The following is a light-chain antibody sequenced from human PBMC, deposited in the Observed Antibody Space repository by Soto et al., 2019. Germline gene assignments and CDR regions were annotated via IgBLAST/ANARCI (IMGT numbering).Light chain of an antibody. CDR1: QSISSS. CDR3: QQSFNLPRT. CDR2: AAS. J-gene: IGKJ1*01. Sequence: DSHMTQGPASLSASLFYTITSTFRASQSISSSLNWFQHSPGQPPKLLLFAASNLHAGVPPRFSGSGSGTSFSLTIRSLQPEDFATYYCQQSFNLPRTFGPGTKVDIK. V-gene: IGKV1-39*01.